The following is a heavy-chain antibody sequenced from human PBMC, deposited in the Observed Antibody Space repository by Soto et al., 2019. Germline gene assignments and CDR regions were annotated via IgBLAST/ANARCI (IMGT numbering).Heavy chain of an antibody. J-gene: IGHJ4*02. CDR1: GFTFSSYG. V-gene: IGHV3-30*18. CDR3: AKDRSSYGSGSSLPLGDY. D-gene: IGHD3-10*01. CDR2: ISYDGSNK. Sequence: QVQLVESGGGVVQPGRSLRLSCAASGFTFSSYGMHWVRQAPGKGLEWVAVISYDGSNKYYADSVKGRFTISRDNXKXTXXLQMNSLRAEDTAVYYCAKDRSSYGSGSSLPLGDYWGQGTLVTVSS.